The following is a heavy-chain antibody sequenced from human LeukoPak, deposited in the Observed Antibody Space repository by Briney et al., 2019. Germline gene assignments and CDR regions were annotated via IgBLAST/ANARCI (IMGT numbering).Heavy chain of an antibody. V-gene: IGHV3-21*01. J-gene: IGHJ4*02. CDR3: ARDAIAVAARPFDY. CDR1: GFTFSSYE. CDR2: ISSSSSYI. Sequence: SGGSLRLSCAASGFTFSSYEMNWVRQAPGKGLEWVSSISSSSSYIYYADSVKGRFTISRDNAKNSLYLQMNSLRAEDTAVYYCARDAIAVAARPFDYWGQGTLVTVSS. D-gene: IGHD6-19*01.